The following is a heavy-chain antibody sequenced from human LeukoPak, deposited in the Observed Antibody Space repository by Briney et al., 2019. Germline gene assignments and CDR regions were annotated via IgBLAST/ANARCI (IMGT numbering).Heavy chain of an antibody. D-gene: IGHD6-13*01. CDR2: ISYDGSNK. CDR1: GFTLSSFA. Sequence: PGRSLRLSCAASGFTLSSFAMDWVRQAPGKGLEWAAVISYDGSNKYYADSVKGRFTISRDNSKNTLYLQMNSLRAEDTAVYYCARAIAAAGHFDYWGQGTLVTVSS. J-gene: IGHJ4*02. CDR3: ARAIAAAGHFDY. V-gene: IGHV3-30*04.